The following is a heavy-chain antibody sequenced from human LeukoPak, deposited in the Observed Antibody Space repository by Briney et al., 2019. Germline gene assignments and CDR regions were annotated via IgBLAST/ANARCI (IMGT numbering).Heavy chain of an antibody. J-gene: IGHJ4*02. Sequence: PSQTLSLTCTVSGGSISSGSYYWSWIRQPAGKGLEWIGRIYTSGYTSYNPSLKSRVTISVDTSKNQFSLKVTSVTAADTAVYYCARVDTDSSSWYEDSWGQGTLVTVSS. CDR3: ARVDTDSSSWYEDS. CDR1: GGSISSGSYY. CDR2: IYTSGYT. V-gene: IGHV4-61*02. D-gene: IGHD6-13*01.